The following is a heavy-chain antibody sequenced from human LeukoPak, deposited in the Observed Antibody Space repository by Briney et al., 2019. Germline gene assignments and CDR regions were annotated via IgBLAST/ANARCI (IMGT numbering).Heavy chain of an antibody. CDR2: IYYSGST. V-gene: IGHV4-30-4*08. Sequence: PSQTLSLTCTVSGGSISSGDYYWSWIRQPPGKGLEWIGYIYYSGSTYYNPSLKSRVTISVDTSKNQFSLKLSSVTAADTAVYYCARDRTMVKLVDSTLSDAFDIWGQGTMVTVSS. CDR3: ARDRTMVKLVDSTLSDAFDI. CDR1: GGSISSGDYY. J-gene: IGHJ3*02. D-gene: IGHD3-22*01.